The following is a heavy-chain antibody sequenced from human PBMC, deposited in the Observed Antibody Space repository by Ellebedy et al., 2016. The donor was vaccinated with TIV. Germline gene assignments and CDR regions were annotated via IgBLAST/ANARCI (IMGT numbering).Heavy chain of an antibody. V-gene: IGHV1-69*04. CDR1: GDTFSSYA. D-gene: IGHD6-19*01. Sequence: AASAKVSCKASGDTFSSYAISWVRHAPGQGLEWLGRIIPILGIANYAQESQGRVTITADNSTNTAYMELSSLRSEDTAVYYSARRLQHVAGSTHYYYGMDVWGQGTTVTVSS. CDR3: ARRLQHVAGSTHYYYGMDV. J-gene: IGHJ6*02. CDR2: IIPILGIA.